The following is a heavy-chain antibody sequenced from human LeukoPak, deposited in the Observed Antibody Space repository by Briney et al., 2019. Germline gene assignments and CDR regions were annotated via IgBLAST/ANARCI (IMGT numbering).Heavy chain of an antibody. CDR3: ARGYYDSSGYLSPFDP. J-gene: IGHJ5*02. D-gene: IGHD3-22*01. Sequence: PSETLSLTCTVSGGSISSYYWSWIRQPPGKGLEWIGYIYYSGSTNYNPSLKSRVTISVDTSKNQFSLKLTSVTAADTAVYYCARGYYDSSGYLSPFDPWGQGTLVTVSS. CDR2: IYYSGST. V-gene: IGHV4-59*08. CDR1: GGSISSYY.